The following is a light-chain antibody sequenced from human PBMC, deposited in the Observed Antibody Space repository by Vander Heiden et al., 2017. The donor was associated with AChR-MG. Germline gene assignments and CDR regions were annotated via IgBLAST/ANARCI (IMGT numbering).Light chain of an antibody. CDR3: QAWDSSTGV. CDR1: RLGDKF. Sequence: SYELTQPASVSVSPGQTATITCPGDRLGDKFASWYQQRPGQSPGRVLYQHTQRPSGIPERFSGSTSGNKATLTIRGTQAMDEADYYCQAWDSSTGVFGGGTKLTVL. CDR2: QHT. V-gene: IGLV3-1*01. J-gene: IGLJ2*01.